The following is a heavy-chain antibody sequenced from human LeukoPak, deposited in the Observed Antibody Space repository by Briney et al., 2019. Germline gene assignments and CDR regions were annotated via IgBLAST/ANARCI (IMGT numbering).Heavy chain of an antibody. D-gene: IGHD3-22*01. Sequence: GGSLRLSCVASGFTFSDYDMDWLRQAPGKGLEWVSDISSSAGTIYYADSLKGRFTISRDNAKNSLYLQMNSLRAEDTAMYYCARKYYDSSGYYYFDYWGQGTLVTVSS. CDR1: GFTFSDYD. J-gene: IGHJ4*02. V-gene: IGHV3-11*01. CDR3: ARKYYDSSGYYYFDY. CDR2: ISSSAGTI.